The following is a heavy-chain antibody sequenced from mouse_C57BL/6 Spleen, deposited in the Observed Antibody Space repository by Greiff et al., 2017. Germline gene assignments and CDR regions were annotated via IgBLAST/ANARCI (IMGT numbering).Heavy chain of an antibody. CDR3: ARWVPYYFDY. D-gene: IGHD2-14*01. CDR1: GYTFTSYW. Sequence: QVQLMQPGAGLVKPGASVKMSCKASGYTFTSYWITWVKQRPGQGLEWVGDIYPGSGSTNYNEKFKSKATLTVDTSSSTAYMQLSSLTSEDSAVYYCARWVPYYFDYWGQGTTLTVSS. V-gene: IGHV1-55*01. J-gene: IGHJ2*01. CDR2: IYPGSGST.